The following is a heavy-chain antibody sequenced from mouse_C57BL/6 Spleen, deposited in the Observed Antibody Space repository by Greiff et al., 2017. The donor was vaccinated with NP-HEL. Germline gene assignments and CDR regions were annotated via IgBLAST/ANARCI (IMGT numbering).Heavy chain of an antibody. CDR2: IYPRSGNT. CDR3: ASPDSNYNYAMDY. D-gene: IGHD2-5*01. V-gene: IGHV1-81*01. J-gene: IGHJ4*01. CDR1: GYTFTSYG. Sequence: QVQLQQSGAELARPGASVTLSCKASGYTFTSYGISWVKQRTGQGLEWIGEIYPRSGNTYYNEQFKGKATLTADKSSSTAYMELRSLTSEDSAVYFCASPDSNYNYAMDYWGQGTSVTVSS.